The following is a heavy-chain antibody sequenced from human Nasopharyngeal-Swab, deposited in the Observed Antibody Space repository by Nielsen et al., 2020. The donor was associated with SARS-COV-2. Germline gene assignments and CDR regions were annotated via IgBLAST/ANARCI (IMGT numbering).Heavy chain of an antibody. CDR1: GYTFTSYA. J-gene: IGHJ6*02. Sequence: ASVKVSCKASGYTFTSYAMHWVRQAPGQRLEWMGWINAGNGNTKYSQKFQGRVTITRDTSASTAYMELSSLRSEDTAVYYCAFGIAVAGPMGYYGMDAWGQGTTVTVSS. CDR2: INAGNGNT. D-gene: IGHD6-19*01. V-gene: IGHV1-3*01. CDR3: AFGIAVAGPMGYYGMDA.